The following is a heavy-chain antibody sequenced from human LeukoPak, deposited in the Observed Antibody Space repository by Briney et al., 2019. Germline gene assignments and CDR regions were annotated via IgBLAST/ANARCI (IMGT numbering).Heavy chain of an antibody. Sequence: GGSLRLSCAASGFTFSSYGMHWVRQAPGKGLEWVAVISYDGGNKYYANSVKGRFTISRDNSKNTLYLQMNSLRAEDTAVYYCAKDRDIAAAGYYFDYWGQGTLVTVSS. CDR1: GFTFSSYG. V-gene: IGHV3-30*18. D-gene: IGHD6-13*01. J-gene: IGHJ4*02. CDR2: ISYDGGNK. CDR3: AKDRDIAAAGYYFDY.